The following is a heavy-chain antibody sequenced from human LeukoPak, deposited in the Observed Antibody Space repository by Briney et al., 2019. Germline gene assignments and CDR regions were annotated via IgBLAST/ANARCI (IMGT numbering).Heavy chain of an antibody. V-gene: IGHV5-51*01. J-gene: IGHJ6*03. Sequence: GESLKISCKGSGYSLTSYWIGWVLQMPGKGLEWMGIIYPGDSDTRYSPSFQGQVTISADKSISTAYLQWSSLKASDTAMYYCARLQLQYYYYYYYMDVWGKGTTVTVSS. CDR3: ARLQLQYYYYYYYMDV. CDR1: GYSLTSYW. D-gene: IGHD2-2*01. CDR2: IYPGDSDT.